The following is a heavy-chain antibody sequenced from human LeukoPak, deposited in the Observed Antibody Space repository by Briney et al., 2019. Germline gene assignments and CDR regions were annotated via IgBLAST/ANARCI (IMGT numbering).Heavy chain of an antibody. D-gene: IGHD5-12*01. CDR3: ARAGGYSGYDFFDY. CDR1: GYTFTGYY. J-gene: IGHJ4*02. Sequence: ASVKVSCKASGYTFTGYYMHWVRQAPGQGLEWMGWINPNSGGTNYAQKFQGRVTMTRDTSISTAYMELSRLRSDDTAVYYCARAGGYSGYDFFDYWGQGTLVTVSS. V-gene: IGHV1-2*02. CDR2: INPNSGGT.